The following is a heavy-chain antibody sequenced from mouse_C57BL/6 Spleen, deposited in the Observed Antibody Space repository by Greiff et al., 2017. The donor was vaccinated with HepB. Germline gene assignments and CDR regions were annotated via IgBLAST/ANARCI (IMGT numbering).Heavy chain of an antibody. Sequence: EVKLMESGGGLVKPGGSLKLSCAASGFTFSSYAMSWVRQTPEKRLEWVATISDGGSYTYYPDNVKGRFTISRDNAKNNLYLQMSHLKSEDTAMYYCARDLDGYYGVFFAYWGQGTLVTVSA. CDR2: ISDGGSYT. J-gene: IGHJ3*01. D-gene: IGHD2-3*01. CDR1: GFTFSSYA. CDR3: ARDLDGYYGVFFAY. V-gene: IGHV5-4*01.